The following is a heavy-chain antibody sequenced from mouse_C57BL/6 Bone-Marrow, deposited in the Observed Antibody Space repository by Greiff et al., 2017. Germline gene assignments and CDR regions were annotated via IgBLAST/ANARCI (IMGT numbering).Heavy chain of an antibody. D-gene: IGHD1-1*02. CDR3: ARTYYPAWFAD. V-gene: IGHV1-72*01. Sequence: QVQLQQPGAELVKPGASVKLSCKASGYTFTSYWMHWVKQRPGRGLEWIGRIDPSSGGTKYNEKFKSKATLTVDKPSSTAYMQLSSLTSEDSAVYYCARTYYPAWFADWGQGTLVTVSA. J-gene: IGHJ3*01. CDR1: GYTFTSYW. CDR2: IDPSSGGT.